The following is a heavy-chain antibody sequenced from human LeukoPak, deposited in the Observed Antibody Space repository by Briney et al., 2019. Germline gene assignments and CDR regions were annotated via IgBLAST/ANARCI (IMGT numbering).Heavy chain of an antibody. D-gene: IGHD6-13*01. J-gene: IGHJ4*02. CDR2: ISANGGGT. Sequence: GGSLRLSCAASGFTFSSCAMSWVRQAPGKGLEWVSAISANGGGTYYADSVKGRFTISRDNSKNTLYLQMNSLRAEDTAVYYCAKGSSPFDYWGQGTLVTVSS. V-gene: IGHV3-23*01. CDR3: AKGSSPFDY. CDR1: GFTFSSCA.